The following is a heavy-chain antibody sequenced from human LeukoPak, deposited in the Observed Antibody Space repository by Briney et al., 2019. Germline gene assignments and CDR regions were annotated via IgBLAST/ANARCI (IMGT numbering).Heavy chain of an antibody. Sequence: PGGSLRLSCAASGFTFSNYWMSWVRQAPGKGVEWVANIKQDGSEKYYVDSVKGRFSISGDNAKNSLYLQMNSLRAEDTAVYYCGVDYWGQGTLVTVSS. J-gene: IGHJ4*02. CDR2: IKQDGSEK. V-gene: IGHV3-7*01. CDR1: GFTFSNYW. CDR3: GVDY.